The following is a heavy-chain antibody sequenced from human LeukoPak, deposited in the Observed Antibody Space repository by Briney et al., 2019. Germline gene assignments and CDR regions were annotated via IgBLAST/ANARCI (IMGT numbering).Heavy chain of an antibody. J-gene: IGHJ3*02. V-gene: IGHV3-21*01. D-gene: IGHD5-12*01. CDR3: ARGRSGYDRNDAFDI. CDR1: GFTFSSYS. Sequence: GWSLRLSCAASGFTFSSYSMNWVRQAPGKGLEWVSSISSSSSYIYYADSVKGRFTISRDNAKNSLYLQMNSLRAEDTAVYYCARGRSGYDRNDAFDIWSQGTMVTVSS. CDR2: ISSSSSYI.